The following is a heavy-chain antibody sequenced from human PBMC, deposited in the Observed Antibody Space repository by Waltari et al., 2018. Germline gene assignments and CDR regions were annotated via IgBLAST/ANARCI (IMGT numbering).Heavy chain of an antibody. Sequence: EDQLVQSGSEVKEPGAPVKISCQVSGYTFTHNSLHWLRQAPGGGLEWLGLVDPENHERDYAESFEVRVAITADASRDTSYLELNSLTSDDTAIYYCATDHSGTYNFDRWGQGTLVTVS. CDR3: ATDHSGTYNFDR. CDR1: GYTFTHNS. D-gene: IGHD1-26*01. CDR2: VDPENHER. V-gene: IGHV1-69-2*01. J-gene: IGHJ4*02.